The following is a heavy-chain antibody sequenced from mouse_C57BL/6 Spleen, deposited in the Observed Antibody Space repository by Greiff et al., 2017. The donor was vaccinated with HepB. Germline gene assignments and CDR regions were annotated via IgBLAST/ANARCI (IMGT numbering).Heavy chain of an antibody. Sequence: EVKLMESGGGLVKPGGSLKLSCAASGFTFSSYAMSWVRQTPEKRLEWVATISDGGSYTYYPDNVKGRFTISRDNAKNNLYLQMSHLKSEDTAMYYCAREKIYGAMDYWGQGTSVTVSS. CDR3: AREKIYGAMDY. CDR1: GFTFSSYA. D-gene: IGHD1-1*02. V-gene: IGHV5-4*01. CDR2: ISDGGSYT. J-gene: IGHJ4*01.